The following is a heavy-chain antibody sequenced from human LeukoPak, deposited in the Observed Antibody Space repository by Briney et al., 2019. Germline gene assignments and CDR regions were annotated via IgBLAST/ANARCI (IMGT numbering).Heavy chain of an antibody. CDR3: ARRRIVATIDY. V-gene: IGHV4-39*01. D-gene: IGHD5-12*01. Sequence: SETLSLTCGVSGGSISSSGYYWAWIRQPPGTGLEWIGSISYTGTTYYNPSLKRRLTISADRSKNQFSLKLASVTAADTAVYYCARRRIVATIDYWGQGTLVTVSS. J-gene: IGHJ4*02. CDR2: ISYTGTT. CDR1: GGSISSSGYY.